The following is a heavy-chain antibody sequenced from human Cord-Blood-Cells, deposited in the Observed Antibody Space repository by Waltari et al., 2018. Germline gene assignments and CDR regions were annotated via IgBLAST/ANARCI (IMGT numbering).Heavy chain of an antibody. J-gene: IGHJ3*02. CDR3: ARSRGNDAFDI. D-gene: IGHD3-10*01. CDR2: IIPIFGTA. CDR1: GGTSTRYA. V-gene: IGHV1-69*01. Sequence: QVQLVQSGAEVKQPGPPVKVSCKASGGTSTRYALSPLRQAPGQGLEWMGGIIPIFGTANYAQKFQGRVTITADESTSTAYMELSSLRSEDTAVYYCARSRGNDAFDIWGQGTMVTVSS.